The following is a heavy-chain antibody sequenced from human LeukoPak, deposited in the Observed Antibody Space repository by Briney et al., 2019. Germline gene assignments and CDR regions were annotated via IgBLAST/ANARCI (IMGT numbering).Heavy chain of an antibody. D-gene: IGHD6-19*01. CDR3: ATGRYSSGWPYEGAFDI. CDR1: GYTLTELS. V-gene: IGHV1-24*01. J-gene: IGHJ3*02. CDR2: FDPEDGET. Sequence: ASVKVSCKVFGYTLTELSMHWVRQAPGKGLEWMGGFDPEDGETIYAQKFQGRVTMTEDTSTDTAYMELSSLRSEDTAVYYCATGRYSSGWPYEGAFDIWGQGTMVTVSS.